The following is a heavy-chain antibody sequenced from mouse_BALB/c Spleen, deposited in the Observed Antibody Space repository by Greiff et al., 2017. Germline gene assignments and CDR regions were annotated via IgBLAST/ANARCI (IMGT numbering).Heavy chain of an antibody. J-gene: IGHJ2*01. V-gene: IGHV5-9-3*01. Sequence: EVHLVESGGGLVKPGGSLKLSCAASGFTFSSYAMSWVRQTPEKRLEWVATISSGGSYTYYPDSVKGRFTISRDNAKNTLYLQMSSLRSEDTAMYYCAREGGGNYDFDYWGQGTTLTVSS. CDR1: GFTFSSYA. CDR3: AREGGGNYDFDY. D-gene: IGHD2-1*01. CDR2: ISSGGSYT.